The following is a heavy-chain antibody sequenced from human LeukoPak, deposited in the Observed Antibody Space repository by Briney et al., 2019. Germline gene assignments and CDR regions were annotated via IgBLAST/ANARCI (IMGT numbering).Heavy chain of an antibody. CDR3: AGVFGVVTMRYYYYYMDV. Sequence: ASVKVSCKASGGTFSSYAISWVRQAPGQGLEWMGVIIPIFGTANYAQKFQGRVTITADESTSTAYMELSSLRSEDTAVYYCAGVFGVVTMRYYYYYMDVWGKGTTVTVSS. D-gene: IGHD3-3*01. J-gene: IGHJ6*03. CDR2: IIPIFGTA. CDR1: GGTFSSYA. V-gene: IGHV1-69*13.